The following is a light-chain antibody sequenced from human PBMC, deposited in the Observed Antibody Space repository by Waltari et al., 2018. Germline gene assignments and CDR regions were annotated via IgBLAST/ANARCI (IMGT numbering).Light chain of an antibody. CDR3: QKYESLPAT. J-gene: IGKJ1*01. CDR2: HAS. V-gene: IGKV3-20*01. CDR1: QSVGKY. Sequence: EIVLTQSPGTLSFSPGERATLSCRASQSVGKYLAWYQQRPGQAPRLLLYHASIRATGIPDRFSGSGSGTDFSLTISRLEPEDFAVYYCQKYESLPATFGQGTTVEIK.